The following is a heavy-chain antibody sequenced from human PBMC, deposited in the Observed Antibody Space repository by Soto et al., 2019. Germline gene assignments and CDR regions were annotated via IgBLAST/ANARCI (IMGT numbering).Heavy chain of an antibody. V-gene: IGHV4-59*12. CDR2: IYYSGST. Sequence: PSETLSLTCTVSGGSISSYYWSWIRQPPGKGLEWIGYIYYSGSTNYNPSLKSRVTISVDKSKNQFSLKLSSVTAADTAVYYCARDSWTVTTGYYYMDVWGKGTTVTVSS. D-gene: IGHD4-17*01. CDR1: GGSISSYY. CDR3: ARDSWTVTTGYYYMDV. J-gene: IGHJ6*03.